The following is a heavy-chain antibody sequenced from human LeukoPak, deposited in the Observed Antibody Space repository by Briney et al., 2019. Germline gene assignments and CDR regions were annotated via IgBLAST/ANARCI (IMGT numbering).Heavy chain of an antibody. CDR2: IFYSGST. CDR3: ARVDCLSASCPADF. D-gene: IGHD2-2*01. J-gene: IGHJ4*02. V-gene: IGHV4-59*01. CDR1: GGSMSDYY. Sequence: SETLSLTCTVSGGSMSDYYWTWLRQPPGKGLEWIGFIFYSGSTNYNSSLKSRASISVDTYKNQFSLTLTSVTAADTAVYYCARVDCLSASCPADFWGQGTLVLVSS.